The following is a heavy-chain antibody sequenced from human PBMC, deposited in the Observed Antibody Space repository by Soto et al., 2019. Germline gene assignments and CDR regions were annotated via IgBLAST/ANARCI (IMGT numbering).Heavy chain of an antibody. Sequence: GGSLRLSCAASGFTFSSYAMSWVRQAPGKGLEWVSAISGSGGSTYYADSVKGRFTISRDNSKNTLYLQMNSLRAEDTAVYYCANGLWFGEWHFDYWGQGTLVTVSS. CDR2: ISGSGGST. CDR1: GFTFSSYA. D-gene: IGHD3-10*01. J-gene: IGHJ4*02. V-gene: IGHV3-23*01. CDR3: ANGLWFGEWHFDY.